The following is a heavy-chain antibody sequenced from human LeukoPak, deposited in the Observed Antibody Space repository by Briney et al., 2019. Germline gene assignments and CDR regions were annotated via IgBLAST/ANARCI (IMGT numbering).Heavy chain of an antibody. CDR1: GFTFSSYA. CDR3: VKGSSNAWGSYRPRHVY. CDR2: ISSNGGST. J-gene: IGHJ4*02. D-gene: IGHD3-16*02. V-gene: IGHV3-64D*06. Sequence: GGSLRLSCSASGFTFSSYAMHWVRQAPGKGLEYVSAISSNGGSTYYADSVKGRFTISRENSKNTLYLQMSSLRAEDTAVYYCVKGSSNAWGSYRPRHVYWGQGTLVTVSS.